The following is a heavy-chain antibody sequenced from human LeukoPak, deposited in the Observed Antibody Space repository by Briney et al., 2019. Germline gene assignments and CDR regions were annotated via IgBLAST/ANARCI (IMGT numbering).Heavy chain of an antibody. CDR2: INHSGST. Sequence: SETLSLTCAVYGGSFSGYNWTWIRQPPGKGLEWIGEINHSGSTDYNPSLKSRVTISVDTSKNQFSLKVSSVTAADTAVYYCARPSGTAPFKRFDYWGQGALVTVSS. J-gene: IGHJ4*02. CDR3: ARPSGTAPFKRFDY. V-gene: IGHV4-34*01. D-gene: IGHD1-14*01. CDR1: GGSFSGYN.